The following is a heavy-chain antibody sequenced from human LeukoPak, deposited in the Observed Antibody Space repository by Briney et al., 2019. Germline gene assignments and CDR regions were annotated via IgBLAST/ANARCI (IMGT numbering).Heavy chain of an antibody. CDR1: GFTFDDYA. D-gene: IGHD6-19*01. J-gene: IGHJ4*02. Sequence: GGSLRLSCAASGFTFDDYAMHWVRQAPGKGLEWVSGISWNSGSIGYADSVKGRFTISRDNAKNSLYLQMNSLRAEDTALYYCAKDLRGGWYSGGFDYWGQGTLVTVSS. CDR3: AKDLRGGWYSGGFDY. V-gene: IGHV3-9*01. CDR2: ISWNSGSI.